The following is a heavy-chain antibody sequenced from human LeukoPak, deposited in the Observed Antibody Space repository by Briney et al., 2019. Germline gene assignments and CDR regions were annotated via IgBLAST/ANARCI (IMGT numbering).Heavy chain of an antibody. CDR1: GDSISSGGYY. D-gene: IGHD3-22*01. V-gene: IGHV4-61*08. Sequence: SQTLSLTCTVSGDSISSGGYYWSWIRQPPGKGLEWIGYIYYSGSTNYNPALKSRVTISEDTSKNQISLKLSSVTAADTAVYYCARVRGYYDSSGYDYWGQGTLVTVSS. CDR3: ARVRGYYDSSGYDY. J-gene: IGHJ4*02. CDR2: IYYSGST.